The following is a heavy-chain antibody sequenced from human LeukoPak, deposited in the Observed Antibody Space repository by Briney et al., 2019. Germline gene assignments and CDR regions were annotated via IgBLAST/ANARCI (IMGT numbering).Heavy chain of an antibody. CDR2: ISYDGSNK. CDR3: AKDGGSWQENYFDY. J-gene: IGHJ4*02. D-gene: IGHD6-13*01. V-gene: IGHV3-30*18. CDR1: GFTFSSYG. Sequence: GRSLRLSCAASGFTFSSYGMHWVRQAPGKGLEWVAVISYDGSNKYNADSVKGRFTISRDNSKNMLYLQMNSLRVEDTAVYYCAKDGGSWQENYFDYWGQGTLVTVSS.